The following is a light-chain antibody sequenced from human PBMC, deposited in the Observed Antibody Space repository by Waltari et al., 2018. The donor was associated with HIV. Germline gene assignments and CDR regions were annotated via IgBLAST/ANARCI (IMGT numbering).Light chain of an antibody. CDR1: KLGDQY. Sequence: SYELTQAPSVSVSPGQTASIICSGDKLGDQYASWYHQRPGQSPLLVMYQDNKRPSGIPERFSGSNSGNTVTLTISGTQAIDEGDYYCQAWDSNTGGYVLFGGGTKLTVL. CDR3: QAWDSNTGGYVL. V-gene: IGLV3-1*01. CDR2: QDN. J-gene: IGLJ2*01.